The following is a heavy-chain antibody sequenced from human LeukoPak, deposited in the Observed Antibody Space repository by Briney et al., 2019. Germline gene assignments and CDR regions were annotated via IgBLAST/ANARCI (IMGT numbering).Heavy chain of an antibody. CDR1: GGSLSSSSYY. CDR2: IYYSGST. J-gene: IGHJ5*02. V-gene: IGHV4-39*01. D-gene: IGHD3-3*01. CDR3: ASTPPWYYDFWSGYRPDWFDP. Sequence: PSETLSLTCTVSGGSLSSSSYYWGWIRQPPGKGLEWIGSIYYSGSTYYNPSLKSRVTISVDTSKNQFSLKLSSVTAADTAVYYCASTPPWYYDFWSGYRPDWFDPWGQGTLVTVSS.